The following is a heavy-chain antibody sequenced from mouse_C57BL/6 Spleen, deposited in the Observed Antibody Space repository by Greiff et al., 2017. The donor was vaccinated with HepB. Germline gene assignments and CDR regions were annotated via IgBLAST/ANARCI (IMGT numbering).Heavy chain of an antibody. CDR3: TRLSNYYAMDY. V-gene: IGHV1-15*01. D-gene: IGHD2-5*01. CDR1: GYTFTDYE. J-gene: IGHJ4*01. Sequence: VHLVESGAELVRPGASVTLSCKASGYTFTDYEMHWVKQTPVHGLEWIGAIDPETGGTAYNQKFKGKAILTADKSSSTAYMELRSLTSEDSAVYYCTRLSNYYAMDYWGQGTSVTVSS. CDR2: IDPETGGT.